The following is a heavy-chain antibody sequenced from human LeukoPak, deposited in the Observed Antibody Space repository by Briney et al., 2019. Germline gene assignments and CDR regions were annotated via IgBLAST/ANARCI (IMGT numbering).Heavy chain of an antibody. Sequence: PGRSLRLSCAASGFTFSTYNMNWVRQAPGKGLEWVSSISTGSSYIYYADSVKGRFTISRDNAKNSLYLQMNSLRAEDTAVYYCARGYTSGYVDYWGQGTLVSVSS. CDR1: GFTFSTYN. V-gene: IGHV3-21*01. CDR3: ARGYTSGYVDY. J-gene: IGHJ4*02. CDR2: ISTGSSYI. D-gene: IGHD5-18*01.